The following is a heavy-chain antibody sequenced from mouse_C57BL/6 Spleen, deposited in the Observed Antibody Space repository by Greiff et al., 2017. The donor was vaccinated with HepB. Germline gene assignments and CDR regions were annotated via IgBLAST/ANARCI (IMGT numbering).Heavy chain of an antibody. D-gene: IGHD1-1*01. CDR3: ARSYGSSYGWFAY. Sequence: QVQLKESGAELAKPGASVKLSCKASGYTFTSYWMHWVKQRPGQGLEWIGYINPSSGYTKYNQKFKDKATLTADKSSSTAYMQLSSLTYEDSAVYYCARSYGSSYGWFAYWGQGTLVTVSA. CDR2: INPSSGYT. V-gene: IGHV1-7*01. CDR1: GYTFTSYW. J-gene: IGHJ3*01.